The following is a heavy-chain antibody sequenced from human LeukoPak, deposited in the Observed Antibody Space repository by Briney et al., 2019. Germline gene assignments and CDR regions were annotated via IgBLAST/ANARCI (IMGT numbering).Heavy chain of an antibody. CDR1: GYTFTGYY. V-gene: IGHV1-2*02. J-gene: IGHJ1*01. CDR2: INPNSGGT. Sequence: ASVKVSCKASGYTFTGYYMHWVRQAPGQGLEWMGWINPNSGGTNYAQKFQGRVTMTRDTSISTAYMELSRLRSDDTAVYYCVRYRNYYDSSGYYYVEYFQHWGQGMVVTVSS. D-gene: IGHD3-22*01. CDR3: VRYRNYYDSSGYYYVEYFQH.